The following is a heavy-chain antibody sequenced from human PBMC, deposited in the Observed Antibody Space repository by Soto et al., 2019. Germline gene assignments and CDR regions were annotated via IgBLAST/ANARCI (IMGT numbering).Heavy chain of an antibody. Sequence: GGSLRLSCAASGFTFSSYAMSWVRQAPGKGLEWVSAISGSGGSTYYADSVKGRFTISRDNSKNTLYLQMNSLRAEDTAVYYCANVLLWFGESYWGQGTLVTVSS. CDR2: ISGSGGST. D-gene: IGHD3-10*01. V-gene: IGHV3-23*01. CDR3: ANVLLWFGESY. J-gene: IGHJ4*02. CDR1: GFTFSSYA.